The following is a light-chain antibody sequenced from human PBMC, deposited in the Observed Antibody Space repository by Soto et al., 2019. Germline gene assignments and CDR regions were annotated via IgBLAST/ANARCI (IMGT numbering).Light chain of an antibody. CDR1: QSIITS. Sequence: DIQMTQSPSTLSASVGDRVTITCRASQSIITSLAWYQQKPGKAPKLLIYRASSLQSGVPSRFSGSGSGTEFTLTISSLQPDDFATYYCQQYNSYSRTFGQGTNVDIK. CDR2: RAS. CDR3: QQYNSYSRT. V-gene: IGKV1-5*03. J-gene: IGKJ1*01.